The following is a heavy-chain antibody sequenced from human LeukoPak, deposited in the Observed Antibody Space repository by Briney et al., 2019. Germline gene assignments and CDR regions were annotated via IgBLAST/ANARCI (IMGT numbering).Heavy chain of an antibody. CDR2: ISAYNGNT. D-gene: IGHD6-13*01. V-gene: IGHV1-18*01. J-gene: IGHJ5*02. Sequence: ASVKVSCKASGYTFTSYGISWVRQAPGQGLEGMRWISAYNGNTNYAQKLQGRVTMTTDTSTSTAYMELRSLRSDDTAVYYCARAAAAPVWALWFSAWGQGTLVTVSS. CDR1: GYTFTSYG. CDR3: ARAAAAPVWALWFSA.